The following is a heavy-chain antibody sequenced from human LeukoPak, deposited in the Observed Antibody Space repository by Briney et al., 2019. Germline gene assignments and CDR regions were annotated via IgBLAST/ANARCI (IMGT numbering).Heavy chain of an antibody. D-gene: IGHD3-22*01. CDR3: AKDSYYDSSGYSIDY. Sequence: GGSLRLSCATSGLNFINAWMSWVRQAPGKGLEWVSAISGSGGSTYYADSVKGRFTISRDNSKNTLYLLMNSLRAEDTAVYYCAKDSYYDSSGYSIDYWGQGTLVTVSS. J-gene: IGHJ4*02. CDR1: GLNFINAW. V-gene: IGHV3-23*01. CDR2: ISGSGGST.